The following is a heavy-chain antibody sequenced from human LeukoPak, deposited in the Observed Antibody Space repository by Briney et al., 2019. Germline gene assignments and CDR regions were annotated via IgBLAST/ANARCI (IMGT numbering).Heavy chain of an antibody. CDR3: ARVRSYYDSSGRTYDY. D-gene: IGHD3-22*01. Sequence: ASVKVSCKASGYTFTSYGISWVRQAPGQGLEWMGWISAYNGNTNYAQKLQGRVTMTTDTSTSTAYMELRSPRSDDTAVYYCARVRSYYDSSGRTYDYWGQGTLVTVSS. CDR1: GYTFTSYG. CDR2: ISAYNGNT. J-gene: IGHJ4*02. V-gene: IGHV1-18*01.